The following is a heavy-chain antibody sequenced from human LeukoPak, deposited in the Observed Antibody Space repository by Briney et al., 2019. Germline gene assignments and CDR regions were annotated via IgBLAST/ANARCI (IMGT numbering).Heavy chain of an antibody. CDR1: GFTFSDYY. J-gene: IGHJ4*02. D-gene: IGHD3-22*01. CDR2: ISSSGSTI. Sequence: GGSLRLSCAASGFTFSDYYMSWIRQAPGKGLEWVSYISSSGSTIYYADSVTGRFTISRDNAKNSLYLQMNSLRAEDTAVYYCAKVYTSSGYDDYWGQGTLVTVSS. V-gene: IGHV3-11*01. CDR3: AKVYTSSGYDDY.